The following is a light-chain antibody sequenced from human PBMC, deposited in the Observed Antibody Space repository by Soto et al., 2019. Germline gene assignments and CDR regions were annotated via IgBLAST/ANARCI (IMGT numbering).Light chain of an antibody. CDR1: KLGDKY. CDR2: QDS. CDR3: QAWDSSTVV. J-gene: IGLJ2*01. V-gene: IGLV3-1*01. Sequence: SYELTQPPSVSVSPGQTASITCSGDKLGDKYACWYQQKPGQSPVLVIYQDSKRPSGIPERFSGSNSGITATLPISGTQALDEADYYCQAWDSSTVVFGGGTKLTVL.